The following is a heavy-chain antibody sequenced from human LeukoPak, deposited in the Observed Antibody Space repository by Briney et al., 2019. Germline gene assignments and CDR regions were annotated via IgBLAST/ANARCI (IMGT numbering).Heavy chain of an antibody. D-gene: IGHD6-13*01. J-gene: IGHJ4*02. CDR3: ASSLSSSWYGFDY. Sequence: KASETLSLTCTVSRGSISSYYWSWIRQPPGKGLDGIGYIYYSGSTNYNPSLKSRVTISVDTSKNQFSLKLSSVTAADTAVYYCASSLSSSWYGFDYWGQGTLVTVSS. CDR2: IYYSGST. V-gene: IGHV4-59*08. CDR1: RGSISSYY.